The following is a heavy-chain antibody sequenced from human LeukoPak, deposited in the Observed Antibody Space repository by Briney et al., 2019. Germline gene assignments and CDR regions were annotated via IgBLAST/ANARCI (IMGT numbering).Heavy chain of an antibody. Sequence: GGSLRLSCAASGFTFSSYEMNRVRQAPGKGLEWVSYISSSGSTVYYADSVKGRFTISRDNAKNSLYLQMNSLRAEDTAVYYCARDKYSYGYIDYWGQGTLATVSS. V-gene: IGHV3-48*03. CDR1: GFTFSSYE. D-gene: IGHD5-18*01. J-gene: IGHJ4*02. CDR2: ISSSGSTV. CDR3: ARDKYSYGYIDY.